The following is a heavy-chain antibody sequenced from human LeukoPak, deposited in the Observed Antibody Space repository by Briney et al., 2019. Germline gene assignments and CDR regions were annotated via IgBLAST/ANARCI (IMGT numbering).Heavy chain of an antibody. CDR2: IVVGSGNT. J-gene: IGHJ4*02. CDR3: AADGPADLFDGSEDPPRDAFEI. D-gene: IGHD3-22*01. V-gene: IGHV1-58*02. CDR1: GFTFSSST. Sequence: ASVKVSCKASGFTFSSSTMQWVRQARGQRLEWIGWIVVGSGNTNYAQKFQERVTIRRDMSTSTAYMALRSLTSEDTAVFSCAADGPADLFDGSEDPPRDAFEIWGQGILVTVSS.